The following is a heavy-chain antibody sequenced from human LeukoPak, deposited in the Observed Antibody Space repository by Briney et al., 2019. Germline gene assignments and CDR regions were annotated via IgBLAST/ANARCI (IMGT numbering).Heavy chain of an antibody. CDR1: GYTFTSYG. J-gene: IGHJ6*03. D-gene: IGHD3-10*01. V-gene: IGHV1-18*01. CDR2: ISAYNGNT. Sequence: ASVKVSCKASGYTFTSYGISWVRQAPGQGLEWMGWISAYNGNTNYAQKLQGRVTMTTDTSTNTAYMELRSLRSDDTAVYYCARQGHGSGSSYYYYYYMDVWGKGTTVTVSS. CDR3: ARQGHGSGSSYYYYYYMDV.